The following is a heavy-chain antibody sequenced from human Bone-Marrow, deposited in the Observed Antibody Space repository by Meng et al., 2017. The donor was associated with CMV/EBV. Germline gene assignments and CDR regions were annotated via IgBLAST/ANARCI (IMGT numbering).Heavy chain of an antibody. Sequence: ASVKVSCKASGYTFTSYDINWVRQATGQGLEWMGWMNPNSGNTGYAQKFQGRVTITTDESTSTAYMELSSLGSEDTAVYYCARDMSNWGFYYGMDVWGQGTTVTVSS. J-gene: IGHJ6*02. V-gene: IGHV1-8*01. D-gene: IGHD7-27*01. CDR1: GYTFTSYD. CDR3: ARDMSNWGFYYGMDV. CDR2: MNPNSGNT.